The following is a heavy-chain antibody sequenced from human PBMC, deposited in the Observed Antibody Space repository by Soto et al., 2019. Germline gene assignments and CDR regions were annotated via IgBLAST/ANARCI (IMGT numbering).Heavy chain of an antibody. V-gene: IGHV3-23*01. CDR2: ISGSGGST. CDR1: GFTFSSYS. J-gene: IGHJ3*02. CDR3: AKDRVAGTIAFDI. Sequence: GGSLILSCAASGFTFSSYSMSWVRQAPGKGLEWVSAISGSGGSTYYADSVKGRFTISRDNSKNTLHLQMNSLRAEDTAVYYCAKDRVAGTIAFDIWGQGTMVTVSS. D-gene: IGHD2-15*01.